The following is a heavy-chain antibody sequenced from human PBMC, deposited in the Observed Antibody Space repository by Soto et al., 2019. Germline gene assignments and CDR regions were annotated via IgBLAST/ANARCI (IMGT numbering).Heavy chain of an antibody. CDR3: ASTPFRFMVRGVNSYYYYGMDV. CDR1: GYTFTSYD. CDR2: MNPNSGNT. V-gene: IGHV1-8*01. Sequence: ASVKVSCKASGYTFTSYDINWVRQATGQGLEWMGWMNPNSGNTGYAQKFQGRVTISVDTSKNQFSLKLSSVTAADTAVYYCASTPFRFMVRGVNSYYYYGMDVWGQGTTVTVSS. D-gene: IGHD3-10*01. J-gene: IGHJ6*02.